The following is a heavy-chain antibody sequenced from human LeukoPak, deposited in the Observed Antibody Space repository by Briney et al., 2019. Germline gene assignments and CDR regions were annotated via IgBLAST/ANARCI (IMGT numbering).Heavy chain of an antibody. D-gene: IGHD3-9*01. CDR2: ISSSSSYI. V-gene: IGHV3-21*01. CDR3: ARDLLHYDILTGYYLYGMDV. CDR1: GFTFSSYS. J-gene: IGHJ6*02. Sequence: GGSLRLSCAASGFTFSSYSMNWVRQAPGKGLEWVSSISSSSSYIYYADSVKGRFTISRDNAKNSLYLQVNSLRAEDTAVYYCARDLLHYDILTGYYLYGMDVWGQGTTVTVSS.